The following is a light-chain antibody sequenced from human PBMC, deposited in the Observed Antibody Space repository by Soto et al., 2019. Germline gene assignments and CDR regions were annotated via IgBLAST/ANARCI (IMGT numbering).Light chain of an antibody. V-gene: IGKV4-1*01. CDR1: QSVLYSSNNKNY. CDR2: WAS. J-gene: IGKJ4*01. Sequence: DIVMTQSPESLAVSLGERATINCKSSQSVLYSSNNKNYLAWYQQKPGQPPKLLIYWASTRESGVPDRFSGSGSGTDFTLTISSLQAEDVAVYYCQQYNSWPPTFGGGTKVEIK. CDR3: QQYNSWPPT.